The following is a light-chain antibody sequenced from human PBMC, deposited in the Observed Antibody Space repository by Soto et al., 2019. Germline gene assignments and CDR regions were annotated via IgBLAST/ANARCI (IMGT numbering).Light chain of an antibody. CDR2: EGS. CDR3: CSYVGSSRL. J-gene: IGLJ3*02. V-gene: IGLV2-23*01. CDR1: SSDVGSYNL. Sequence: QSVLTQPASVSGSPGQSITISCTGTSSDVGSYNLVSWYQQHPGKAPKLMIYEGSKRPSGVSNRFSGSKSANTASLTISGLQAEDEADYYCCSYVGSSRLFGGGTKLTVL.